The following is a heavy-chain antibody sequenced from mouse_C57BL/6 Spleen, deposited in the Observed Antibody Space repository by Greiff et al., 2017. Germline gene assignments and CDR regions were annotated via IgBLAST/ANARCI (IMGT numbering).Heavy chain of an antibody. D-gene: IGHD1-1*01. J-gene: IGHJ1*03. CDR3: ARPYYYGSSYWYFDV. Sequence: EVQLQQSGPVLVKPGASVKMSCKASGYTFTDYYMNWVKQSHGKSLEWIGVINPYNGGTSYNQKFKGKATLTVDKSSSTAYMELNSLTSEDSAVYYCARPYYYGSSYWYFDVWGTGTTVTVSS. V-gene: IGHV1-19*01. CDR2: INPYNGGT. CDR1: GYTFTDYY.